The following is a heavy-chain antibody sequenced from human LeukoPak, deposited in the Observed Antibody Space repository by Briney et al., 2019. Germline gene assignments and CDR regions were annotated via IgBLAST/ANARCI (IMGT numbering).Heavy chain of an antibody. V-gene: IGHV1-2*04. J-gene: IGHJ5*02. CDR1: GYTFTGYY. Sequence: ASVKVSCKASGYTFTGYYMHWVRQAPGQGLEWMGWTNPNSGGTNYAQKFQGWVTMTRDTSISTAYMELSRLRSDDTAVYYCARDASPSDWKNWFDPWGQGTLVTVSS. CDR3: ARDASPSDWKNWFDP. CDR2: TNPNSGGT. D-gene: IGHD6-19*01.